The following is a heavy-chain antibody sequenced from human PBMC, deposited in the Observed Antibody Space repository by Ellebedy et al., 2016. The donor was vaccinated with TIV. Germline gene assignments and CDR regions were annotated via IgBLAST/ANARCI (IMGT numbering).Heavy chain of an antibody. D-gene: IGHD2-2*01. J-gene: IGHJ4*02. CDR3: AREGGIVVVPAGNFDY. CDR1: GFTFSSYW. Sequence: GGSLRLSCAASGFTFSSYWMHWVRHAPGKGLVWVSRINSDGSSTSYADSVKGRFTISRDNAKNSLYLQMNSLRAEDTAVYYCAREGGIVVVPAGNFDYWGQGTLVTVSS. V-gene: IGHV3-74*01. CDR2: INSDGSST.